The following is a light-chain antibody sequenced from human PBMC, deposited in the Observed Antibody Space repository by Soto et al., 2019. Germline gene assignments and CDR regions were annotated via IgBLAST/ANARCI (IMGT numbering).Light chain of an antibody. V-gene: IGLV2-8*01. CDR1: SSDAGGYNY. Sequence: QSALTQPPSASGSPGQSVTISCTGTSSDAGGYNYVSWYQQLPGKAPKLMIYEVSKRPSGVPDRFSGSKSGNTASLTVSGLQAEDEADYYCSSYAGSNRVFGTGTKVTVL. CDR3: SSYAGSNRV. J-gene: IGLJ1*01. CDR2: EVS.